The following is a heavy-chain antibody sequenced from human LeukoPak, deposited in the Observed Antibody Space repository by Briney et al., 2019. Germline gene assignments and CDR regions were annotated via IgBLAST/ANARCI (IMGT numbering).Heavy chain of an antibody. CDR1: GYTFANYW. D-gene: IGHD4-17*01. CDR2: IFPGDSDT. V-gene: IGHV5-51*01. J-gene: IGHJ4*02. CDR3: GRHGTASVYGDSIDY. Sequence: GESLKISFKGSGYTFANYWIGWVRQMPGKGLEWMAIIFPGDSDTRYSPSFQGRVTISADRSINTAYLQWSSLEASDTAMYYCGRHGTASVYGDSIDYWGQGTLVTVS.